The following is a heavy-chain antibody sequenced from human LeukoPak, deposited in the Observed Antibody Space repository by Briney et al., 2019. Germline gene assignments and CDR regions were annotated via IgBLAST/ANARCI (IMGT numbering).Heavy chain of an antibody. J-gene: IGHJ4*02. D-gene: IGHD3-10*01. CDR3: ARDRGPRTGFMVREAYDY. CDR2: INTDGSIT. V-gene: IGHV3-74*01. Sequence: GGSLRLSCAASGFTFSDYWIHWVRQAPGKGLVWVSRINTDGSITNYADSVKGRFSISRDNAKNTLYLQMSSLRAEDTAVYYCARDRGPRTGFMVREAYDYWGQGALVTVSS. CDR1: GFTFSDYW.